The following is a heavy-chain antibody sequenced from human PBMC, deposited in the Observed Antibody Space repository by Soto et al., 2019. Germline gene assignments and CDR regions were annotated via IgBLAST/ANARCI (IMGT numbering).Heavy chain of an antibody. CDR3: ARSPPGWERTNYYYYGMDV. V-gene: IGHV1-18*01. J-gene: IGHJ6*02. CDR1: GYAFTSYG. CDR2: ISAYNGNT. D-gene: IGHD1-26*01. Sequence: VKVSCKASGYAFTSYGISWVRQAPGQGLEWMGWISAYNGNTNYAQKLQGRVTMTTDTSTSTAYMELRSLRSDDTAVYYCARSPPGWERTNYYYYGMDVWGQGTTVTVSS.